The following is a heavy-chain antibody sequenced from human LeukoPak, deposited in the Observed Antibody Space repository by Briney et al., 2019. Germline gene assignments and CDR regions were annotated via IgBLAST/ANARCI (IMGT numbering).Heavy chain of an antibody. J-gene: IGHJ4*02. D-gene: IGHD4-17*01. CDR1: GGSFSGYY. CDR3: ARVLYGDYDY. CDR2: INHSGST. V-gene: IGHV4-34*01. Sequence: SETLSLTXAVYGGSFSGYYWSWICQPPGKGLEWIGEINHSGSTNYNPSLKSRVTISVDTSKNQFSLKLSSVTAADTAVYYCARVLYGDYDYWGQGTLVTVSS.